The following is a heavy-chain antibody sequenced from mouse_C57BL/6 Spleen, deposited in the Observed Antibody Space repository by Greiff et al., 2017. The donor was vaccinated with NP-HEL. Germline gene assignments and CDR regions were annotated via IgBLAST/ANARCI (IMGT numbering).Heavy chain of an antibody. V-gene: IGHV1-47*01. D-gene: IGHD1-1*01. CDR2: FHPYNDDT. CDR3: ARGYGSSYGDYFDY. J-gene: IGHJ2*01. Sequence: VQLVESGAELVKPGASVKMSCKASGYTFTTYPIEWMKQNHGKSLEWIGNFHPYNDDTKYNEKFKGKATLTVEKSSSTVYLELSRLTSDDSAVYYCARGYGSSYGDYFDYWGQGTTLTVSS. CDR1: GYTFTTYP.